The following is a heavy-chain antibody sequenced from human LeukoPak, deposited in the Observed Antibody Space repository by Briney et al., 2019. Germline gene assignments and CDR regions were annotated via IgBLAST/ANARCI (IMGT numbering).Heavy chain of an antibody. Sequence: ASVKVSCKASGYTFTGYYMHWVRQAPGQGLEWMGWINPNSGGTNYAQKFQGRVTMTRDTSISTAYMELSRLRSDDTAFYYCARIRYCGGISCYYIDYWGQGTLVTGSA. CDR1: GYTFTGYY. V-gene: IGHV1-2*02. D-gene: IGHD2-2*01. CDR2: INPNSGGT. CDR3: ARIRYCGGISCYYIDY. J-gene: IGHJ4*02.